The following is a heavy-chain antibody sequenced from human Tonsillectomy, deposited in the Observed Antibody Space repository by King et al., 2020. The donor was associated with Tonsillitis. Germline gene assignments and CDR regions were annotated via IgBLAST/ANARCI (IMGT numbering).Heavy chain of an antibody. J-gene: IGHJ6*03. CDR2: IKQDGSEI. Sequence: VQLVESGGGLVQPGGSLRLSCAASGFTFSNYWMSWVRQAPGKGLEWVANIKQDGSEIYYVVSVKGRFTISRDNAKSSLYLQMKSLRAEDTAVYYCARDVAVVYYYMDVWGEGTTVTVSS. CDR1: GFTFSNYW. D-gene: IGHD2-2*01. V-gene: IGHV3-7*03. CDR3: ARDVAVVYYYMDV.